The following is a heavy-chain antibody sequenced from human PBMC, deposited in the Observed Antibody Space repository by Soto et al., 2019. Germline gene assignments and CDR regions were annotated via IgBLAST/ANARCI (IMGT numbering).Heavy chain of an antibody. CDR2: VRIRGNNYAT. CDR3: ATLTSSWYGGDHYPYMDV. D-gene: IGHD6-13*01. Sequence: PGGSLRLSCAASGFAFSGSAMHWVRQASGKGLEWVGRVRIRGNNYATAYAASVQGRFTISRDDSRDMAYLQMTSLRPDDTAVYYCATLTSSWYGGDHYPYMDVWGKGTTVTVSS. CDR1: GFAFSGSA. J-gene: IGHJ6*03. V-gene: IGHV3-73*01.